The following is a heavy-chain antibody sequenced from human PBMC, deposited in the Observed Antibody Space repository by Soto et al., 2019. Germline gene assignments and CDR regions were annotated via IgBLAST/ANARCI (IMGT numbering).Heavy chain of an antibody. V-gene: IGHV1-69*13. D-gene: IGHD6-19*01. J-gene: IGHJ4*02. CDR2: IIPIFGTA. CDR3: AMEPSSGWPQRRVYSFDY. CDR1: GGTFSRYA. Sequence: ASVKGSCKASGGTFSRYAISWVRQAPGQGLEWMGGIIPIFGTANYAQKFQGRVTITADESTSTAYMELSSLRSEDTAVYYCAMEPSSGWPQRRVYSFDYWGQGTWSPSPQ.